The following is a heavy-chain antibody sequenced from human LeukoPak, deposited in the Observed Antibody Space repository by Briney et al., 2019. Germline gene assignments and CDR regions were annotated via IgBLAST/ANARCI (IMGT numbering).Heavy chain of an antibody. CDR2: ISSSSSYI. CDR1: GFTFSSYS. CDR3: AREGYSSSWLFDY. D-gene: IGHD6-13*01. V-gene: IGHV3-21*01. Sequence: GGSLRLSCAAYGFTFSSYSMNWVRQAPGKGLEWVSSISSSSSYIYYADSVKGRFTISRDNAKNSLYLQMNSLRAEDTAVYYCAREGYSSSWLFDYWGQGTLVTVSS. J-gene: IGHJ4*02.